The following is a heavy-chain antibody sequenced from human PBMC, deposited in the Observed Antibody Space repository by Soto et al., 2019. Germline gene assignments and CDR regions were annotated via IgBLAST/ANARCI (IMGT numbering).Heavy chain of an antibody. CDR1: GGSISSSSYY. J-gene: IGHJ4*02. CDR2: IYYSGST. Sequence: SETLSLTCTVPGGSISSSSYYCGWIRQPPGKGLEWIGSIYYSGSTYYNPSLKSRVTISVDTSKNQFSLKLSSVTAADTAVYYCARHPRRGIVVVPAAILWGQGTLVTVSS. CDR3: ARHPRRGIVVVPAAIL. D-gene: IGHD2-2*01. V-gene: IGHV4-39*01.